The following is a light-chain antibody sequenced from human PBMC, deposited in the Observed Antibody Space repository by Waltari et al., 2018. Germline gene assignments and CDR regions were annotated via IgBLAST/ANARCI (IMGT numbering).Light chain of an antibody. V-gene: IGKV1-33*01. CDR1: QDISNY. CDR3: QQYDDLPFT. J-gene: IGKJ3*01. CDR2: DAS. Sequence: DIQMTQSPSSLSASVGARVPITCQASQDISNYLNWLQQNPGQAPNLLIYDASNLQAGVPSRISGRGSGTDFTFTISSLQPEGIATYFCQQYDDLPFTFGPGTKVDIK.